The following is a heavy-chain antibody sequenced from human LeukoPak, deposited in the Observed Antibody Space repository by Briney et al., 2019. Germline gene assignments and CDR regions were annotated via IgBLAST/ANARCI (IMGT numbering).Heavy chain of an antibody. J-gene: IGHJ4*02. CDR3: ARDRSSSWDYDY. CDR2: IYYSGTT. D-gene: IGHD6-13*01. Sequence: PSETLSLTCSVSDGSISSGYYYWAWIRQPPGKGPEWIGSIYYSGTTYPNPSLKSRVTISVDTSKNQFSLKLSSVTAADTAVYYCARDRSSSWDYDYWGQGTLVTVSS. V-gene: IGHV4-39*07. CDR1: DGSISSGYYY.